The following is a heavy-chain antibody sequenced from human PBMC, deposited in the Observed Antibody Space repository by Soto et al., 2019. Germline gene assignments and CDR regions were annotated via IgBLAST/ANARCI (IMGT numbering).Heavy chain of an antibody. V-gene: IGHV2-5*01. D-gene: IGHD5-12*01. Sequence: ESGPTLVNPAQTLTLTCTFSGFSFTTAGVAVGWIRQTPGGALEWLTLIHYNDDRRFSPSLKTRLTITGDTSKNQVVLSLTNVDPGDTATYFCAHSDGGYEIIYFDFWGQGIPVTVSS. CDR1: GFSFTTAGVA. CDR2: IHYNDDR. J-gene: IGHJ4*02. CDR3: AHSDGGYEIIYFDF.